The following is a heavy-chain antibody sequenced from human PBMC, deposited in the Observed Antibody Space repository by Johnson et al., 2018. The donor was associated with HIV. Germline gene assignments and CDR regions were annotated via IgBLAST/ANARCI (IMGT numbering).Heavy chain of an antibody. Sequence: QVQLVESGGDVVQPGRSLRLSCAASGFTFSTSAMHWVRQAPGKGLKWVATISYDGSNKYYTDSVKGRFTISRDNSKNTLYLQMNSLGPEDTAVYYCARDGHSSTPRCAFDIWGQGTMVTVSS. CDR1: GFTFSTSA. CDR3: ARDGHSSTPRCAFDI. D-gene: IGHD6-13*01. V-gene: IGHV3-30*04. CDR2: ISYDGSNK. J-gene: IGHJ3*02.